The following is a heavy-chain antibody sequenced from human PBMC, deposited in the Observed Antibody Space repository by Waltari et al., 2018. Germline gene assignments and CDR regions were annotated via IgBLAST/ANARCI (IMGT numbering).Heavy chain of an antibody. CDR1: GGSISSYY. D-gene: IGHD2-21*01. CDR3: ARLGTGVSDY. Sequence: QVQLQESGPGLVKPSETLSLTCTVSGGSISSYYWSWIRQPPGKGLGWIGYIDYSGRTNHNPSLKSRVTISVDTSKNQFSRKLSSVTAADTAVYYCARLGTGVSDYWGQGTLVTVSS. CDR2: IDYSGRT. J-gene: IGHJ4*02. V-gene: IGHV4-59*08.